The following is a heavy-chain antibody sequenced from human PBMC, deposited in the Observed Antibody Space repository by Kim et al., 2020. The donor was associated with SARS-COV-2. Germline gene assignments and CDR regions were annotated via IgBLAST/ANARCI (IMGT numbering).Heavy chain of an antibody. J-gene: IGHJ3*02. Sequence: AQKFQGRVTITADESTSTAYMELSSLRSEDTAVYYCARVKSGLGEFVDIWGQGTMVTVSS. CDR3: ARVKSGLGEFVDI. V-gene: IGHV1-69*01. D-gene: IGHD3-16*01.